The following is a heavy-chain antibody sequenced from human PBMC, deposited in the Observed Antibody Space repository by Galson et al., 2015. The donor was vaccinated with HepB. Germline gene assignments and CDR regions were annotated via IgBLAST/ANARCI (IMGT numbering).Heavy chain of an antibody. CDR1: GGTFSSYA. V-gene: IGHV1-69*13. J-gene: IGHJ6*02. CDR3: ARDPGDILTGRYGMDV. CDR2: IIPIFGTA. D-gene: IGHD3-9*01. Sequence: SVKVSCKASGGTFSSYAISWVRQAPGQGLEWMGGIIPIFGTANYAQKFQGRVTITADESTSTAYMELSSLRSEDTAVYYCARDPGDILTGRYGMDVWGQGTTVTVSS.